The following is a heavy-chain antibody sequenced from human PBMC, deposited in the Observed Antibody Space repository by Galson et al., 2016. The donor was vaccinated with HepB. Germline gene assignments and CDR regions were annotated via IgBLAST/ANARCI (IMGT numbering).Heavy chain of an antibody. D-gene: IGHD3-10*01. V-gene: IGHV3-23*01. CDR3: AKDSWWVPGVIIDFDD. J-gene: IGHJ4*02. Sequence: LRLSCAASGFTFSSYAMSWVRQTPGKGLEWISTISGSGGSIYYADSVNGRFTISKDSSKDTLYLQMNSLRVEDTAIYYCAKDSWWVPGVIIDFDDWGQGTLVTVAS. CDR2: ISGSGGSI. CDR1: GFTFSSYA.